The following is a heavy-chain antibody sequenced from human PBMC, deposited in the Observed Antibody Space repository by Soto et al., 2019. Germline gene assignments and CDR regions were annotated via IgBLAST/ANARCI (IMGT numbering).Heavy chain of an antibody. CDR2: IYYSGST. CDR1: GGSVSSGSYY. Sequence: KTSETLSLTCTVSGGSVSSGSYYWSWIRQPPGKGLEWIGYIYYSGSTNYNPSLKSRVTISVDTSKNQFSLKLSSVTAADTAVYYCASSLGYCSGGSCYEFWFDPWGQGTLVTVSS. CDR3: ASSLGYCSGGSCYEFWFDP. V-gene: IGHV4-61*01. J-gene: IGHJ5*02. D-gene: IGHD2-15*01.